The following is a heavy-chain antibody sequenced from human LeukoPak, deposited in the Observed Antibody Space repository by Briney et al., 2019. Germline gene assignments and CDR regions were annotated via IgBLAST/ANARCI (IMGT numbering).Heavy chain of an antibody. CDR3: AKEFNRGLPDY. Sequence: GGSLRLSCAASGFTLSTYGMHWVRQAPGKGLEWVAVISYDGSNEYYADSVKGRFTISRDNSKNTLYLQMSSLRAEDTAVYYCAKEFNRGLPDYWGQGTLVTVPS. J-gene: IGHJ4*02. CDR1: GFTLSTYG. V-gene: IGHV3-30*18. CDR2: ISYDGSNE. D-gene: IGHD2-21*01.